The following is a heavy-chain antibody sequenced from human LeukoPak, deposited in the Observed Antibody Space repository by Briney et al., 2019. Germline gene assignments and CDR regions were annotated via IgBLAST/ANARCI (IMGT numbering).Heavy chain of an antibody. CDR1: GFTFRSYE. CDR3: PRVFSYYTYSFDY. J-gene: IGHJ4*02. V-gene: IGHV3-48*03. Sequence: GGSLRLSCAGFGFTFRSYEMNWVRQAPGKGLEWISYISSTGSAIYYADSVKGRFTISRDNAKNSLYLQIHSLRAADTAVYYCPRVFSYYTYSFDYWGQGTLVTVSS. D-gene: IGHD3-22*01. CDR2: ISSTGSAI.